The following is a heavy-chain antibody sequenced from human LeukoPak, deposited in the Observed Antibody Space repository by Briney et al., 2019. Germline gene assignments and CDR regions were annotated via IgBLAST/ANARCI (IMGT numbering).Heavy chain of an antibody. Sequence: HGESLKISCKGSGYTFTNSWIGWVRQMPGKGLEWMGVIYPGDSDTRYRPSFQGQVTISADKSISTAYLQWSSLKASDTAMYYCASRLRERFDSWGQGTLVTVSS. J-gene: IGHJ4*02. CDR3: ASRLRERFDS. V-gene: IGHV5-51*01. D-gene: IGHD5-12*01. CDR2: IYPGDSDT. CDR1: GYTFTNSW.